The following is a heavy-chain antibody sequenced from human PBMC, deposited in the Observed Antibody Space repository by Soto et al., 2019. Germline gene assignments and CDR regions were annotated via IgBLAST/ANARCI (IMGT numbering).Heavy chain of an antibody. D-gene: IGHD3-10*01. V-gene: IGHV4-34*01. Sequence: SETLSLTCAVYGGSFSGYYWSWIRQPPGKGLEWIGEINHSGSTNYNPSLKSRVTISVDTSKNQFSLKLSSVTAADTAVYYCARLNTGFGRYSNGMDVWGQGTTVTVSS. CDR3: ARLNTGFGRYSNGMDV. CDR2: INHSGST. CDR1: GGSFSGYY. J-gene: IGHJ6*02.